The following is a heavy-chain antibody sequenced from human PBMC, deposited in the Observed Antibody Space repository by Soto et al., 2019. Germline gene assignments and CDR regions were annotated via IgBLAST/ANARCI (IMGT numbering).Heavy chain of an antibody. CDR2: ISSDGGST. Sequence: EVLLVESGGGLVQPGGSRRLSCAASGFTFRGYAMHWVRQAPGKGLEYVSRISSDGGSTYYVNSVKGRFAISRDNSKNTMYLQLGSLRTDDMAVYYCARDGVATRAFDYWGQGTLVTVSS. CDR1: GFTFRGYA. J-gene: IGHJ4*02. CDR3: ARDGVATRAFDY. V-gene: IGHV3-64*01. D-gene: IGHD5-12*01.